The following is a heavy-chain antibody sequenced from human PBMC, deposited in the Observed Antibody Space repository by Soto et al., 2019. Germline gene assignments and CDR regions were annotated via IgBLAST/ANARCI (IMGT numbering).Heavy chain of an antibody. V-gene: IGHV1-69*13. CDR1: GGTFSSYA. D-gene: IGHD3-10*01. CDR2: IIPIFGTA. CDR3: ARGFTAHYGSGRLFYYYYGMDV. Sequence: SVKVSCKASGGTFSSYAISWVRQAPGQGLEWMGGIIPIFGTANYAQKFQGRVTITADESTSTAYMELSSLRSEDTAVYYCARGFTAHYGSGRLFYYYYGMDVWGQGTTVTVSS. J-gene: IGHJ6*02.